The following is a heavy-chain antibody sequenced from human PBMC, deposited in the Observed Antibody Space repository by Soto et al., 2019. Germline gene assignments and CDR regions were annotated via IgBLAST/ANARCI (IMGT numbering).Heavy chain of an antibody. CDR1: GGSISSYY. CDR3: ARVWGGAFDF. Sequence: QVQLQESGPGLVKPSETLSLTCTVSGGSISSYYWSWIRQPPGKGLEWIGYIYYSGSTNYNPSLTSXVXIXXDTSKNQFSLKLSSVTAADTAVYYCARVWGGAFDFWGQGTMVTVSS. CDR2: IYYSGST. V-gene: IGHV4-59*01. J-gene: IGHJ3*01. D-gene: IGHD3-10*01.